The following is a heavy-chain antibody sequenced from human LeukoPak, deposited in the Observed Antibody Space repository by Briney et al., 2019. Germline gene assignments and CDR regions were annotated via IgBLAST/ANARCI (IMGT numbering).Heavy chain of an antibody. Sequence: GGSLRLSCAASGFTFSSYSMNWVRQAPGKGLEWLSHISSSSSTIYYADSVKGRFTISRDNAKNSLYLQMNSLRAEDTAVYYCASWAGTGTGFGGPFDYWGQGTLVTVSS. D-gene: IGHD3/OR15-3a*01. CDR1: GFTFSSYS. J-gene: IGHJ4*02. CDR3: ASWAGTGTGFGGPFDY. V-gene: IGHV3-48*01. CDR2: ISSSSSTI.